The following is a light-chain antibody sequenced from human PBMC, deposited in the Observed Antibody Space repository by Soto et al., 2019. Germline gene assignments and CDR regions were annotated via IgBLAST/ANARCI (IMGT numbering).Light chain of an antibody. CDR2: RSD. V-gene: IGLV1-47*01. Sequence: QSALTQPPSVSGTPGQRVSISCSGDSSTFANNYVHWYQQVPGAAPKLLIYRSDQWPSGVPERFSGSKSGTSASLTISGLRPEDEAQYYCAAYTGNWNGPVFGGGTKLTVL. J-gene: IGLJ2*01. CDR1: SSTFANNY. CDR3: AAYTGNWNGPV.